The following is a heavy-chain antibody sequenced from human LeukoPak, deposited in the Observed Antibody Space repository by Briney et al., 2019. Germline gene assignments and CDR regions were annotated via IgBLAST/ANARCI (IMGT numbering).Heavy chain of an antibody. V-gene: IGHV4-59*05. CDR1: GGSISSYY. CDR3: ARHNSGYSYGQPPDY. Sequence: SETLSLTCTVSGGSISSYYWSWIRQPPGEGLEWIGSIYYSGSTYYNPSLKSRVTISVDTSKNQFSLKLSPVTAADTAVYYCARHNSGYSYGQPPDYWGQGTLVTVSS. CDR2: IYYSGST. J-gene: IGHJ4*02. D-gene: IGHD5-18*01.